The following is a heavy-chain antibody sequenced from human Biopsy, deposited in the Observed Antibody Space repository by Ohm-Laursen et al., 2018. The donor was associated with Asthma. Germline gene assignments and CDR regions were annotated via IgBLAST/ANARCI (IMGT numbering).Heavy chain of an antibody. V-gene: IGHV3-21*01. Sequence: SLSLSCAASGFTFSSYSMNWVRQAPGKGLEWGLSISSSSYIYYADSVKGRFTISSDNAKNSLYLQMNSLRAEDTAVYYCAREGGADYYYFGMDVWGHGTTVTVSS. CDR2: ISSSSYI. J-gene: IGHJ6*02. CDR3: AREGGADYYYFGMDV. CDR1: GFTFSSYS. D-gene: IGHD3-16*01.